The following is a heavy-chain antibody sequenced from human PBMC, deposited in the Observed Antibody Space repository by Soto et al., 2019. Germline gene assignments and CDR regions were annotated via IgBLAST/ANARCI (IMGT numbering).Heavy chain of an antibody. CDR1: GGSFSGYY. D-gene: IGHD2-2*01. V-gene: IGHV4-34*01. Sequence: QVQLQQWGAGLLKPSETLSLTCAVYGGSFSGYYWSWIRQPPGKGLEWIGEINHSGSTNYNPSLKSRVTISVDTAKKQCSLKLSSVTAADTAVYYCARRDIVVVPAAMPGWFDPWGQGTLVTVSS. J-gene: IGHJ5*02. CDR3: ARRDIVVVPAAMPGWFDP. CDR2: INHSGST.